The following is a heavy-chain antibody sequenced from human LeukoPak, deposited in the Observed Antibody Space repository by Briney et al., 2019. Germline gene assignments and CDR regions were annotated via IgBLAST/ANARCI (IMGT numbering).Heavy chain of an antibody. V-gene: IGHV3-21*01. Sequence: GGSLRLSCAASGFTFSSYAMSWVRQAPGKGLEWVSSISSSSSYIYYADSVKGRFTISRDNAKNSLYLQMNSLRAEDTAVYYCAREVDGDYERLDYWGQGTLVTVSS. J-gene: IGHJ4*02. CDR1: GFTFSSYA. D-gene: IGHD4-17*01. CDR3: AREVDGDYERLDY. CDR2: ISSSSSYI.